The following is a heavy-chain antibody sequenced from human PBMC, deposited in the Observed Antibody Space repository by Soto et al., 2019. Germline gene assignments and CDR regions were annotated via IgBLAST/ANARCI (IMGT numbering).Heavy chain of an antibody. Sequence: QVQLQASGPGLVKPSQTLSLTCAVSGRSISSVGYYWSWVRQHPGKGLEWIGSISYTGSTYYNPSLENPLSLSLDTSGNGSCLRLNSVTASDTAIYYCARPNDYWNGYGPFDYWGQGSLVSVSS. CDR1: GRSISSVGYY. CDR3: ARPNDYWNGYGPFDY. J-gene: IGHJ4*02. D-gene: IGHD3-3*01. CDR2: ISYTGST. V-gene: IGHV4-31*11.